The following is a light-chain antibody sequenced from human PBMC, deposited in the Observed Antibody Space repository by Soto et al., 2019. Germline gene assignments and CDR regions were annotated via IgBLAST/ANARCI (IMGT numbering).Light chain of an antibody. Sequence: QSVLTQPPSVSGAPGQRVTISCTGSSSNIGAGYDVHWYQQLPGTAPKLLIYDYIDRPSGVPERFSASKSGTSASLAITGLPDEDEADYFRPSYNNSLSGYVFGTGTKLTVL. CDR1: SSNIGAGYD. CDR3: PSYNNSLSGYV. J-gene: IGLJ1*01. V-gene: IGLV1-40*01. CDR2: DYI.